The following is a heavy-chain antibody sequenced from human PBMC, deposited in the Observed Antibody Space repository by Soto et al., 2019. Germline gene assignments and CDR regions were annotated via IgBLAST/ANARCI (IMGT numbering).Heavy chain of an antibody. V-gene: IGHV4-39*01. D-gene: IGHD2-15*01. CDR1: GGSISSSSSY. CDR2: VYYSGTT. Sequence: SETLCLTCTVSGGSISSSSSYWGWIRQPPGKGLEWIASVYYSGTTYYNPSLKSRVTISVDTSKDQFSLKLNSVTAADTALYYCATTRDCSGGSCRYYYYLDVWGKGTTVTVSS. CDR3: ATTRDCSGGSCRYYYYLDV. J-gene: IGHJ6*03.